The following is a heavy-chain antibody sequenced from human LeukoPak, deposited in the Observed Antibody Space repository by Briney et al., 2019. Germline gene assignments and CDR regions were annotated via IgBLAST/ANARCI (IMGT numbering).Heavy chain of an antibody. J-gene: IGHJ6*03. CDR3: ATNGYYCMDV. CDR1: GGSISSSTNW. V-gene: IGHV4-4*02. Sequence: SETLSLTCAVSGGSISSSTNWWSWVRQPPGKGLEWIGEIYHSGGTNYNPSLKSRITISVDKSQNQFSLKVNSLTAADTAVYYCATNGYYCMDVWGKGTTVTVS. CDR2: IYHSGGT. D-gene: IGHD2-8*01.